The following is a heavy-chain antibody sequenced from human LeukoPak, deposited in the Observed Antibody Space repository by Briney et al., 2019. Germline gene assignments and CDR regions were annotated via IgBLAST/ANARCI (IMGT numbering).Heavy chain of an antibody. V-gene: IGHV1-69*06. CDR1: GYTFTSYY. Sequence: GASVKVSCKASGYTFTSYYMHWVRQAPGQGLEWMGGIIPIFGTANYAQKFQGRVTITADKSTSTAYMELSSLRSEDTAVYYCARDRIAAAGTYQHWGQGTLVTVSS. D-gene: IGHD6-13*01. CDR3: ARDRIAAAGTYQH. CDR2: IIPIFGTA. J-gene: IGHJ1*01.